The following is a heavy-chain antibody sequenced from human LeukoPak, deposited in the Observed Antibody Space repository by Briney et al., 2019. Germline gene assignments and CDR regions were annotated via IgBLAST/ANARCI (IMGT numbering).Heavy chain of an antibody. CDR1: GGSISSGYY. V-gene: IGHV4-38-2*02. CDR2: IYHSGST. CDR3: ARARAGNYGNIDY. Sequence: SQTLSLTCTVSGGSISSGYYWGWIRQPPGKGLEWIGSIYHSGSTYYNPSLKSRVTISVDTSKNQFSLKLSSVTAADTAVYYCARARAGNYGNIDYWGQGTLVTVSS. J-gene: IGHJ4*02. D-gene: IGHD4-11*01.